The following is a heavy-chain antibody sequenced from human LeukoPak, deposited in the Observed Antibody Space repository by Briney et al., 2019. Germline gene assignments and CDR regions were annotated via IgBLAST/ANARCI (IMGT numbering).Heavy chain of an antibody. CDR3: ARDPNGDYIGAFEI. V-gene: IGHV3-53*01. Sequence: GGSLRLSCAASGFSVSDNYMNWVRQAPGKGLEWVSIIYSGGSTYYADSVKGRFTISRDNSKNTLYLQMNSLRAEDTAVYYCARDPNGDYIGAFEIWGQGTMVTVSS. CDR1: GFSVSDNY. CDR2: IYSGGST. J-gene: IGHJ3*02. D-gene: IGHD4-17*01.